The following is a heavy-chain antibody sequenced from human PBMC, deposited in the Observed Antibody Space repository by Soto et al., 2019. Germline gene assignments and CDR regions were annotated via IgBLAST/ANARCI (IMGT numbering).Heavy chain of an antibody. J-gene: IGHJ4*02. V-gene: IGHV4-30-2*01. CDR2: IYHSGST. Sequence: SETLSLTCAVSGGSISSGGYSWSWIRQPPGKGLEWIGYIYHSGSTYYNPSLKSRVTISVDRSKNQFSLKLSSVTAADTAVYYCARGYTIPSFDYWGQGTLVTVSS. CDR3: ARGYTIPSFDY. CDR1: GGSISSGGYS. D-gene: IGHD2-2*02.